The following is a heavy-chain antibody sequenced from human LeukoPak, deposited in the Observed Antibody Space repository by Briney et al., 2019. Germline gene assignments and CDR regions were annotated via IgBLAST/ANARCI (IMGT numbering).Heavy chain of an antibody. D-gene: IGHD4-17*01. J-gene: IGHJ5*02. CDR3: ARDRTTVTTPIA. V-gene: IGHV3-23*01. Sequence: GGSLRLSRAASGFTFSSFAMSWVRQAPGKGLEWVSSISGGGGSTYYADSVKGRFTISRDSSKSTLYLQMNSLRAEDTAIYYCARDRTTVTTPIAWGQGTLVTVSS. CDR2: ISGGGGST. CDR1: GFTFSSFA.